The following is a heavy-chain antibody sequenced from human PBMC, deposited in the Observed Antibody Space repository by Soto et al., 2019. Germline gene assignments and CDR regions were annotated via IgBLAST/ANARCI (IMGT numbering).Heavy chain of an antibody. V-gene: IGHV4-39*02. CDR3: ARGYDCSGYCSLGFTPPFDY. CDR1: GGSISSSSYY. CDR2: IYYSGST. J-gene: IGHJ4*02. D-gene: IGHD3-22*01. Sequence: PSETLSLTCTVSGGSISSSSYYWGWIRQPPGKGLEWIGSIYYSGSTYYNPSLKSRVTISVDTSKNHFSLKLSSVTAADTAVYYCARGYDCSGYCSLGFTPPFDYWGQGTLVTVSS.